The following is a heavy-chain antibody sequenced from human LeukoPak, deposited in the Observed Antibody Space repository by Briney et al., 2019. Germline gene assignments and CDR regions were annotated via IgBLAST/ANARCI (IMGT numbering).Heavy chain of an antibody. V-gene: IGHV4-39*01. CDR3: ARQTTSDAFDI. Sequence: PSETLSLTCTVSGGSISSSSYYWGWIRQPPGKGLEWIGTLYYSGSTYYNPSLRSRVTISVDTSKNQFSLKLSSVTAADTAVYYCARQTTSDAFDIWGQGTMVTVSS. D-gene: IGHD4-17*01. CDR1: GGSISSSSYY. CDR2: LYYSGST. J-gene: IGHJ3*02.